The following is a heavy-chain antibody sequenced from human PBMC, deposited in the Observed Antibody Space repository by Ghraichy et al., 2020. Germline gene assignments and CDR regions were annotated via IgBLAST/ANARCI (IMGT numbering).Heavy chain of an antibody. J-gene: IGHJ4*02. CDR1: GGSISSGGYS. D-gene: IGHD5-12*01. V-gene: IGHV4-30-2*01. CDR3: ARGIGYSGYDYPYFDY. CDR2: IYHSGST. Sequence: LRLSCAVSGGSISSGGYSWSWIRQPPGKGLEWIGYIYHSGSTYYNPSLKSRVTISVDRSKNQFSLKLSSVTAADTAVYYCARGIGYSGYDYPYFDYWGQGTLVTVSS.